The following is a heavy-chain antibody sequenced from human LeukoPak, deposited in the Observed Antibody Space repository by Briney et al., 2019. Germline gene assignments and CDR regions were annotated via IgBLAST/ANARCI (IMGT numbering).Heavy chain of an antibody. J-gene: IGHJ3*02. Sequence: GGSLRLSCAAPGFTFSTYSMNWVRQAPGKGLEWVSSITSSSSYIYYADSVKGRFTISRDNAQNSLYLQMHSLRGEDTAVYYCARDRDGYTFDIWGQGTVVTVSS. CDR2: ITSSSSYI. CDR1: GFTFSTYS. CDR3: ARDRDGYTFDI. D-gene: IGHD5-24*01. V-gene: IGHV3-21*01.